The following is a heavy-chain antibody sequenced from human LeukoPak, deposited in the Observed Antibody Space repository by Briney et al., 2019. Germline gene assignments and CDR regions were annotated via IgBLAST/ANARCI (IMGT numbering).Heavy chain of an antibody. CDR1: GFTFSSYT. CDR2: ISGNGGST. J-gene: IGHJ4*02. V-gene: IGHV3-23*01. CDR3: AKAAYSSGWSAFDY. D-gene: IGHD6-19*01. Sequence: GGSLRLSCAASGFTFSSYTMSWVRQAPGKGLEWVSAISGNGGSTSYADSVKGRFTISRDNSKNTLYLQMNSLRAEDTAVYHCAKAAYSSGWSAFDYWGQGPLVTVSS.